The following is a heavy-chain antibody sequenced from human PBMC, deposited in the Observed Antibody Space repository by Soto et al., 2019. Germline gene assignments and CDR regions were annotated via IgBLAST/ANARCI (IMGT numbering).Heavy chain of an antibody. D-gene: IGHD6-6*01. CDR2: ISAYNGNT. J-gene: IGHJ5*02. Sequence: ASVKVSCKASGYTFTSYGISWVRQAPGQGLEWMGWISAYNGNTNYAQKLQGRVTMTTDTSTSTAYMELRSLRSDDTAVYYCARGGKDSSSTKNWFDPWGQGSLVTVSS. V-gene: IGHV1-18*01. CDR3: ARGGKDSSSTKNWFDP. CDR1: GYTFTSYG.